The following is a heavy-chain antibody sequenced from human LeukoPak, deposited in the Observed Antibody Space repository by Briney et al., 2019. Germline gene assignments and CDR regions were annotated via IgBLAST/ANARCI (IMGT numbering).Heavy chain of an antibody. CDR3: ARVYSKTSSSRNF. V-gene: IGHV3-53*04. J-gene: IGHJ4*02. D-gene: IGHD6-13*01. Sequence: GGSLRLSCAASGFTVSSNYMSWVRQAPGKGLEWVSVIYCGGSTYYADSVKGRFTISRHNSKNTLYLQMNSLRAEDTAVYYCARVYSKTSSSRNFWGQGTLVTVSS. CDR2: IYCGGST. CDR1: GFTVSSNY.